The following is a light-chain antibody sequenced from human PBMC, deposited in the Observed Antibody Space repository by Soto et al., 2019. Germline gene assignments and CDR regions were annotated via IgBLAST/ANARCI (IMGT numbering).Light chain of an antibody. V-gene: IGKV3-20*01. CDR2: DAS. J-gene: IGKJ4*01. Sequence: ETVLTQSPGTLSLSPGERATLSCGASQSVGTKYLAWYQQKPGQTPRLLISDASSRATGIPARFSGSGSGTDFTLTISGLEPEDFAVYYCQQYHNSPFTFGGGTKVEIK. CDR1: QSVGTKY. CDR3: QQYHNSPFT.